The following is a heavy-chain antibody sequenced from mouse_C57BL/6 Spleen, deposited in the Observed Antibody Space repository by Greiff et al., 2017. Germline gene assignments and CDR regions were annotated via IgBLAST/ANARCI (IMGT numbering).Heavy chain of an antibody. CDR3: TPLLNYFDY. J-gene: IGHJ2*01. Sequence: VKLVESGAELVRPGASVTLSCKASGYTFTDYEMHWVKQTPVHGLEWIGAIDPETGGTAYNQKFKGKAILTADKSSSTAYMELRSLTSEDSAVYYCTPLLNYFDYWGQGTTLTVSS. D-gene: IGHD2-1*01. CDR2: IDPETGGT. CDR1: GYTFTDYE. V-gene: IGHV1-15*01.